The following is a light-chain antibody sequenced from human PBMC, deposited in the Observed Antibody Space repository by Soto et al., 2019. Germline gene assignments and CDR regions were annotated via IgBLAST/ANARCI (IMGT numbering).Light chain of an antibody. CDR1: SSNIGAGYD. Sequence: QSVLTQPPSVSGAPGQRVTISCTGSSSNIGAGYDVHWYQQLPGTAPKLLSYGNSNRPSGVPDRFSGSKSGTSASLAITGLQDEDEADYYCQSYDSSLSGSVFGGGTKLTVL. J-gene: IGLJ3*02. V-gene: IGLV1-40*01. CDR2: GNS. CDR3: QSYDSSLSGSV.